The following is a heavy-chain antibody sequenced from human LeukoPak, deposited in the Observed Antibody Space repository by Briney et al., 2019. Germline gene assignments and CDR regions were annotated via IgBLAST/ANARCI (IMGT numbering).Heavy chain of an antibody. D-gene: IGHD3-3*01. CDR2: MNPNSGNT. Sequence: ASVNVSCKASGYTFTSYDINWVRQAPGQGLEWMGWMNPNSGNTGYAQKFQGRVTMTRNTSISTAYMELSSLRSEDTAVYYCARRPKTYYDFWSGYHSDYWGQGTLVTVSS. V-gene: IGHV1-8*01. CDR3: ARRPKTYYDFWSGYHSDY. J-gene: IGHJ4*02. CDR1: GYTFTSYD.